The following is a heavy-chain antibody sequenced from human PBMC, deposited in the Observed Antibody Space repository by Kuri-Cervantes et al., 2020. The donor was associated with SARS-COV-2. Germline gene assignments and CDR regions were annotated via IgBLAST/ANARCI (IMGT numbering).Heavy chain of an antibody. Sequence: GSLRLSCTVSGGSISSSSYYWGWIRQPPGKGLEWIGSIYTSGSTNYNPSLKSRVTISVDTSKNQFSLKLSSVTAADTAVYYCARRLRGASSGWSQRSQYYYYYGMDVWGQGTTVTVSS. CDR3: ARRLRGASSGWSQRSQYYYYYGMDV. CDR2: IYTSGST. V-gene: IGHV4-39*01. CDR1: GGSISSSSYY. D-gene: IGHD6-19*01. J-gene: IGHJ6*02.